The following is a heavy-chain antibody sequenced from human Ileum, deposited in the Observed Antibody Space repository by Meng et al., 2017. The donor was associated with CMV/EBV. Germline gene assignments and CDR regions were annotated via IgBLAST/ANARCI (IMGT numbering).Heavy chain of an antibody. CDR2: IKSKSDGGTT. V-gene: IGHV3-15*01. Sequence: TFNNALMGWVRQAPGKGLEWVGRIKSKSDGGTTDYVAPVKGRFIISRDDSKNTLYLQMNSLKIEDTAVYYCATPGGEAAPGTRGRFDYWGRGTLVTVSS. J-gene: IGHJ4*02. CDR1: TFNNAL. D-gene: IGHD6-13*01. CDR3: ATPGGEAAPGTRGRFDY.